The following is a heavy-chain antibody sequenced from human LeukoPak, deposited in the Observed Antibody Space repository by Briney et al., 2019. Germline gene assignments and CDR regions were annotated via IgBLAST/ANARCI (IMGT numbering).Heavy chain of an antibody. CDR3: ARLIAVAANWFDP. D-gene: IGHD6-19*01. CDR2: IYPGDSDT. J-gene: IGHJ5*02. Sequence: TGESLKISCKGSGDSFTSYWIGWVRQMPGKGLEWMGIIYPGDSDTRYSPSFRGQVTISADKSISTAYLQWSSLKASDTAMYYCARLIAVAANWFDPWGQGTLVTVSS. CDR1: GDSFTSYW. V-gene: IGHV5-51*01.